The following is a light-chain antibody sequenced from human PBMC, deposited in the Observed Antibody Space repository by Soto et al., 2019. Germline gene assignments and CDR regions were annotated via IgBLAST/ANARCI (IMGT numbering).Light chain of an antibody. CDR3: QHYGNSPPEYT. V-gene: IGKV3-20*01. J-gene: IGKJ3*01. CDR2: GAS. CDR1: QSVSSSF. Sequence: EIVLTQSPGTLSLSPGERATLSCRASQSVSSSFLAWYQQRPGQAPRLLIFGASYRATGIPDRFSGSGSGTDFTLTISRREPEDFAVYYCQHYGNSPPEYTFGPGTHVD.